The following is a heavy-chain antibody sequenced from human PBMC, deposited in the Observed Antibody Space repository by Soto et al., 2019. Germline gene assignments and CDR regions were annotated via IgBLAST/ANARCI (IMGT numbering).Heavy chain of an antibody. CDR3: ARDQRGDYYDSSGYYFQYSMDA. V-gene: IGHV4-61*01. CDR2: VYHSGST. J-gene: IGHJ6*02. D-gene: IGHD3-22*01. CDR1: GFSVSSGSYY. Sequence: XETLSLTCTVSGFSVSSGSYYWSWIRQPPGKGLEWIGDVYHSGSTNYNPSLKSRVTISLDRSKNQFSLKLTSVTAADTAVYYCARDQRGDYYDSSGYYFQYSMDAWGQGTTVTVSS.